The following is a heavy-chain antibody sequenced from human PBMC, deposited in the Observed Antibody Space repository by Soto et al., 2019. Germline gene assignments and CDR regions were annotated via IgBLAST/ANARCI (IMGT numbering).Heavy chain of an antibody. D-gene: IGHD1-26*01. CDR2: IRAYDGDT. J-gene: IGHJ5*02. CDR1: GYTFNSYG. CDR3: ARSSGTRYIGFDP. V-gene: IGHV1-18*01. Sequence: QVQLVQSGAEVKKPGASVKVSCKASGYTFNSYGISWLRQAPGQGLEWMGWIRAYDGDTKYAQKFQGRVTMTTDTSTSPANMEVRRLRSDDTAGYYCARSSGTRYIGFDPWVQGTLVTVSA.